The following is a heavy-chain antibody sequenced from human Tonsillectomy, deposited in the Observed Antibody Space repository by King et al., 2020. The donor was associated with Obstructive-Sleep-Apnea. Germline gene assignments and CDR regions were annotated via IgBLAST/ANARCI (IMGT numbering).Heavy chain of an antibody. Sequence: VQLVESGGGLVQPGGSLRLSCAASGFTFSSYAMSWVRQAPGKGLEWVSAMSGSGGRTYYADSVKGRFTISRDNSKNTRYLQMNSLRAEDTAVYYCAKGRGNSYYYYYGMDVWGQGTTVTVSS. V-gene: IGHV3-23*04. CDR3: AKGRGNSYYYYYGMDV. CDR2: MSGSGGRT. CDR1: GFTFSSYA. J-gene: IGHJ6*02. D-gene: IGHD4-23*01.